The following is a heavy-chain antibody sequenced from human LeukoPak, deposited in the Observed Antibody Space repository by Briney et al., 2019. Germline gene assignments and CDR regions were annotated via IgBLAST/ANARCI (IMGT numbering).Heavy chain of an antibody. D-gene: IGHD1-26*01. Sequence: GGSLRLSCAASGFTFNSYAMTWVRQAPGKGLEWVSLISGSGGATYYADSMKGRFTISRDNSKNTLYLQMNSLRAEDTAVYYCAKGWGAGDYWGQGTLVTVSS. CDR3: AKGWGAGDY. CDR2: ISGSGGAT. V-gene: IGHV3-23*01. J-gene: IGHJ4*02. CDR1: GFTFNSYA.